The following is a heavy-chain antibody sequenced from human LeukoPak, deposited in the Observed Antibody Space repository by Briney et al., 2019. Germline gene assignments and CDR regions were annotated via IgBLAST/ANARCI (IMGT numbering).Heavy chain of an antibody. Sequence: SETLSLTCTVSGGSINTDYWSWIRQPPGKGLEWIGYIYYTGSTNYNPSLKSRVTISLDTSNNQFSLNLSSVTAADTAVYYCARDSRYIWNYSTLSYYGFDAWGQGTTVTVSS. J-gene: IGHJ6*02. D-gene: IGHD1-7*01. CDR2: IYYTGST. CDR3: ARDSRYIWNYSTLSYYGFDA. V-gene: IGHV4-59*01. CDR1: GGSINTDY.